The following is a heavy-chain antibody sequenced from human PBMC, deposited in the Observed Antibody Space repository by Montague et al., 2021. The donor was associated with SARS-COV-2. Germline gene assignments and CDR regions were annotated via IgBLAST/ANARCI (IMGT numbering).Heavy chain of an antibody. CDR3: ARAPYYGPGKPYQFDY. Sequence: SETLSLTCTVSGYSINSNYYWGWIRQHPGKGLEWIGCSYHSGTTHYHPSLKSRVTISLDTSNNHFSLKVTSVTAADTAVYYCARAPYYGPGKPYQFDYWGRGTLVTVSS. CDR2: SYHSGTT. D-gene: IGHD3-10*01. V-gene: IGHV4-38-2*02. J-gene: IGHJ4*02. CDR1: GYSINSNYY.